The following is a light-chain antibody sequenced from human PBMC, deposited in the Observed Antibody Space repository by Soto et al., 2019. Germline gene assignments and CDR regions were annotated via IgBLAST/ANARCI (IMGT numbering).Light chain of an antibody. CDR2: GAS. J-gene: IGKJ5*01. Sequence: EIVITQSPATLSVSPGERATLSCRASQSVSSNLAWYQQKPGQAPRLLIYGASTRATGIPARFSGRGSGTDFTLTISSLEPEDFAVYYCQQRSNWPAFGQGTRLEIK. V-gene: IGKV3-15*01. CDR3: QQRSNWPA. CDR1: QSVSSN.